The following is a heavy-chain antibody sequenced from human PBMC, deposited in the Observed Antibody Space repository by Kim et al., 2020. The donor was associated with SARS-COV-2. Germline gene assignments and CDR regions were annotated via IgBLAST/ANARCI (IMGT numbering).Heavy chain of an antibody. J-gene: IGHJ6*02. D-gene: IGHD3-10*01. V-gene: IGHV3-21*01. CDR3: AIKGPYGSGSLDMDV. Sequence: DSVRGRLTIAGDNAKNSLSLQMNSLRAEDTAVYYCAIKGPYGSGSLDMDVWGQGTTVTVSS.